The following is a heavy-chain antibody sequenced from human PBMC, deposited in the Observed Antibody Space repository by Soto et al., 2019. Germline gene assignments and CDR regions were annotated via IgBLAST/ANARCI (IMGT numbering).Heavy chain of an antibody. D-gene: IGHD6-19*01. V-gene: IGHV4-34*01. CDR3: SRRSGSGWFFDY. CDR1: GESFSGYY. Sequence: QVQLQQWGAGLLKPSETLSLTCAVYGESFSGYYWSWIRQSPGKGLDWIGEINHSGSTNYNPSLKSRVTISVDTSKNQFSLELSSVTAADTAVYYCSRRSGSGWFFDYWGQGTLVTVSS. CDR2: INHSGST. J-gene: IGHJ4*02.